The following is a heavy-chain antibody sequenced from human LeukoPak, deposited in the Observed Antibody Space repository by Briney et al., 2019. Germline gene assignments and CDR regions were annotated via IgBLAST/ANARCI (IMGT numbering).Heavy chain of an antibody. J-gene: IGHJ3*02. CDR2: INTDGSST. D-gene: IGHD2-8*01. CDR3: ARAEYCTNGVCSSDAFDI. V-gene: IGHV3-74*01. CDR1: GFTFSSYW. Sequence: GGSLRLSCAASGFTFSSYWMHWVRQAPGKGLVWVSRINTDGSSTSYADSVKGRFTISRDNAKNTLYLQMNSLRAEDTAVYYCARAEYCTNGVCSSDAFDIWGQGQWSPSLQ.